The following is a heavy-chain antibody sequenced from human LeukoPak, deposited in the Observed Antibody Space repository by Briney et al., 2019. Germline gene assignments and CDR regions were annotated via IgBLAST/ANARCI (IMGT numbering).Heavy chain of an antibody. D-gene: IGHD6-19*01. Sequence: SETLSLTCTVSGGSISSSSYYWGWIRQPPGTGLEWIGSIYYSGSTNYNPSLKSRVTISVDTSKNQFSLKLSSVTAADTAVYYCARVSVAGTRDYFDYWGQGTLVTVSS. CDR2: IYYSGST. CDR3: ARVSVAGTRDYFDY. CDR1: GGSISSSSYY. V-gene: IGHV4-39*07. J-gene: IGHJ4*02.